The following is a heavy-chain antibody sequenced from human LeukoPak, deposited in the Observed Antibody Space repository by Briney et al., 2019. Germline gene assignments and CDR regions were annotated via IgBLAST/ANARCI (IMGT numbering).Heavy chain of an antibody. CDR1: GYTFTDYY. V-gene: IGHV1-69-2*01. CDR2: VDPEDGET. J-gene: IGHJ5*02. CDR3: ATGRIAVAGTSWFDP. Sequence: ASVKVSCKVSGYTFTDYYMHWVQHAPGKGVEWMGLVDPEDGETIYAEKFQGRVTITADTSTDTAYMELSSLRSEETAVYYCATGRIAVAGTSWFDPWGQGTLVTVSS. D-gene: IGHD6-19*01.